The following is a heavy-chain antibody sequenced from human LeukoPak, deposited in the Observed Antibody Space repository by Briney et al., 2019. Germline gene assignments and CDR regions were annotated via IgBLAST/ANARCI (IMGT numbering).Heavy chain of an antibody. D-gene: IGHD3-10*01. J-gene: IGHJ6*02. Sequence: VASVNVSCKASGGTFSSYAISWVRQAPGQGLEWMGGIIPIFGTANYAQEFQGRVTITADESTSTAYMELSSLRSEDTAVYYCARGKFFEWFGALSSDYYYYGMDVWGQGTTVTVSS. CDR2: IIPIFGTA. CDR3: ARGKFFEWFGALSSDYYYYGMDV. V-gene: IGHV1-69*13. CDR1: GGTFSSYA.